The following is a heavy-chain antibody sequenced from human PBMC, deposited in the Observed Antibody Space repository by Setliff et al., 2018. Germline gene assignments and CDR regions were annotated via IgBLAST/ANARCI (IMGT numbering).Heavy chain of an antibody. J-gene: IGHJ5*02. CDR2: ISYSGNT. CDR3: ARDRSALVRGVVHHNYFDP. Sequence: PSETLSLTCTVSGASMRSGTFYWSWIRLHPGKGLEWIGYISYSGNTYYNPSFEGRLALSVDASMNQFSLRLSSVTAAVSAIYYCARDRSALVRGVVHHNYFDPWGQGNKVTVSS. V-gene: IGHV4-31*03. CDR1: GASMRSGTFY. D-gene: IGHD3-10*01.